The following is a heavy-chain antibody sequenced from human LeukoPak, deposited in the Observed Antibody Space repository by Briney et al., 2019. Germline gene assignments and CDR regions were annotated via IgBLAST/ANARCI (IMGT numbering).Heavy chain of an antibody. V-gene: IGHV3-66*01. J-gene: IGHJ3*02. Sequence: GGSLRLSCAASGFTLSSNYMSWVRQAPGKGLEWVSVIYSGGSTYYSDSVTGRFTISRDNSKNTLYLQMNSLRAEDTAVYYCARVAGIPDAFDIWGQGTMVTVSS. CDR1: GFTLSSNY. CDR3: ARVAGIPDAFDI. CDR2: IYSGGST. D-gene: IGHD6-19*01.